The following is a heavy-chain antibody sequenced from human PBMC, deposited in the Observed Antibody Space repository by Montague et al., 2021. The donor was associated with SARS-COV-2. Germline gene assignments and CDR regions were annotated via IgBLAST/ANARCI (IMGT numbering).Heavy chain of an antibody. CDR3: ASSVAGTGAFDI. V-gene: IGHV1-18*01. J-gene: IGHJ3*02. Sequence: SVKVSCKASGYTFTSYGISWVRQAPGQGLEWMGWISAYNGNTNYAQKLQGRVTMTTDASTSTAYMELRSLRSDDTAVYYCASSVAGTGAFDIWGQGTMVTVSS. CDR1: GYTFTSYG. CDR2: ISAYNGNT. D-gene: IGHD6-19*01.